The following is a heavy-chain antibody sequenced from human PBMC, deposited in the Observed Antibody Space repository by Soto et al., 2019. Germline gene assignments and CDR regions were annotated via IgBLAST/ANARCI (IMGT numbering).Heavy chain of an antibody. Sequence: LRLSCAASGFTFSSYAMSWIRQPPGKGLEWIGYIYYSGSTYYNPSLKSRVTISVDTSKNQFSLKLSSVTAADTAVYYCAREGIAAALFDPWGQGTLVTVSS. CDR1: GFTFSSYA. CDR3: AREGIAAALFDP. V-gene: IGHV4-30-4*01. CDR2: IYYSGST. J-gene: IGHJ5*02. D-gene: IGHD6-13*01.